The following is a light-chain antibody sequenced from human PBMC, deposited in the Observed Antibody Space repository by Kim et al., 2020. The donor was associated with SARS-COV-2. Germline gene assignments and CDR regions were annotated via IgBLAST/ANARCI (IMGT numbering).Light chain of an antibody. CDR1: SGHSNYF. CDR2: LEGSGSY. Sequence: QPVLTQSSSASASLGSSVKFTCTLSSGHSNYFIACHQQQPGRAPRYLMKLEGSGSYNKGAGVPDRFSGSSSGADRYLTISDLQSDDEADYYCETWDRDTHVFGGGTKLTVL. CDR3: ETWDRDTHV. J-gene: IGLJ3*02. V-gene: IGLV4-60*03.